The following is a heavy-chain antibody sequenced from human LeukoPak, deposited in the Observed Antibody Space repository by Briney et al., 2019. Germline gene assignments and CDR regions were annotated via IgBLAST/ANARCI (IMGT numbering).Heavy chain of an antibody. Sequence: SETLSLTCTLSGGSISIYRWSWIRQPAGKRLEWIGYVYYAGSTNYNPSLRSRVTVSLDTSKNQFSLRLSSVTAADTAVYFCARSQWGYAFDIWDQGTMVTVSS. V-gene: IGHV4-59*01. J-gene: IGHJ3*02. CDR3: ARSQWGYAFDI. D-gene: IGHD2-15*01. CDR2: VYYAGST. CDR1: GGSISIYR.